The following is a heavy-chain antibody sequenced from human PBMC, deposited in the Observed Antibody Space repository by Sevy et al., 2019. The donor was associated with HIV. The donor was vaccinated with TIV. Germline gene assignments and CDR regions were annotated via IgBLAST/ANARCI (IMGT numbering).Heavy chain of an antibody. Sequence: GGSLRLSCAVSGFTFNNAWMNWVRQAPGTGLQWVGLIKSKIDGETTDYAAPVKGRFTISRDDSKNTLFLQMNSLKIEDTAVYYCATAPGYYDSAPFDYSGPGTVVTVSS. CDR3: ATAPGYYDSAPFDY. CDR1: GFTFNNAW. J-gene: IGHJ4*02. D-gene: IGHD3-22*01. CDR2: IKSKIDGETT. V-gene: IGHV3-15*01.